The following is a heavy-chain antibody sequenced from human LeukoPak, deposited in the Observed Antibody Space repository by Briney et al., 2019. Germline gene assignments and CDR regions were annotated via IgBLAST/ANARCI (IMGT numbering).Heavy chain of an antibody. J-gene: IGHJ4*02. Sequence: GRSLRLSCAASGFTFSSYGMHWVRQAPGKGLEWVAFIRYDGSNKYYADSVKGRFTISRDNSKNTLYLQMNSLRAEDTAVYYCAKDGPIFGVVIMYYFDYWGQGTLVTVSS. D-gene: IGHD3-3*01. V-gene: IGHV3-30*02. CDR2: IRYDGSNK. CDR1: GFTFSSYG. CDR3: AKDGPIFGVVIMYYFDY.